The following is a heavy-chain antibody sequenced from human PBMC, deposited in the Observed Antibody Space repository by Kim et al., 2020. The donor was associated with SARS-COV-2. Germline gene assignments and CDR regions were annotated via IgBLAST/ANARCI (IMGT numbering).Heavy chain of an antibody. V-gene: IGHV3-48*04. CDR1: GFTFSSYS. D-gene: IGHD3-10*01. Sequence: GGSLRLSCVASGFTFSSYSMNWVRQAPGKGLEWVSYISTAGNNIYYADSVKGRFTISRDNANNSLHLQMNSLRVEDTAVYYCARDRHYYFGSGVPPAGAPFAPWGLGTLVTVSS. CDR3: ARDRHYYFGSGVPPAGAPFAP. J-gene: IGHJ5*02. CDR2: ISTAGNNI.